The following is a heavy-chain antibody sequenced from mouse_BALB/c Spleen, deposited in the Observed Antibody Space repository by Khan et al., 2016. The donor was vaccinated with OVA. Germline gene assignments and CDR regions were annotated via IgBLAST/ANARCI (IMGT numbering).Heavy chain of an antibody. CDR2: ISSGGDYT. CDR1: GFTFSSYG. J-gene: IGHJ3*01. Sequence: EVTLVESGGDLVKPGGSLKLSCAASGFTFSSYGMSWVRQTPDKRLEWVATISSGGDYTYYPDSVKGRFTISRENAKNTLYLQMSSLKSEDTALYYCASHLTGSFAYWGQGTLVTVSA. D-gene: IGHD4-1*01. CDR3: ASHLTGSFAY. V-gene: IGHV5-6*02.